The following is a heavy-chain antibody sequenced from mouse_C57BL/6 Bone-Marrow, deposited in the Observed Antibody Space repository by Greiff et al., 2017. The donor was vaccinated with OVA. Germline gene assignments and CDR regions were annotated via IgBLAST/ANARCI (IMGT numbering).Heavy chain of an antibody. V-gene: IGHV1-76*01. CDR3: AKHYGYAMDY. CDR1: GYTFTDYY. CDR2: IYPGGGNT. Sequence: QVQLQQSGAELVRPGASVKLSCKASGYTFTDYYINWVKQRPGQGLEWIARIYPGGGNTYYNEKFKGKATLTAEKSSSTAYMQLSSLTSEDSAVYFCAKHYGYAMDYWGQGTSVTVS. J-gene: IGHJ4*01. D-gene: IGHD1-1*01.